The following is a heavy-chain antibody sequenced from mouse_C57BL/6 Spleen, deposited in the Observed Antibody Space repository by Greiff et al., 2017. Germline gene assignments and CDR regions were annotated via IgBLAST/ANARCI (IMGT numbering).Heavy chain of an antibody. CDR1: GFTFSSYT. Sequence: EVKLVESGGGLVKPGGSLKLSCAASGFTFSSYTMSWVRQTPEKRLEWVATISGGGGNTYYPDSVKGRFTISRDNAKNTLYLQMSSLRSEDTALYYCARSHYYGSSPCYFDYWGQGTTLTVSS. J-gene: IGHJ2*01. CDR2: ISGGGGNT. CDR3: ARSHYYGSSPCYFDY. V-gene: IGHV5-9*01. D-gene: IGHD1-1*01.